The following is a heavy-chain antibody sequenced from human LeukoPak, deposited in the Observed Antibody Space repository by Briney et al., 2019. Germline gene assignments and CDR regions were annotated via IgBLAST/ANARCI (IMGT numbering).Heavy chain of an antibody. D-gene: IGHD5-12*01. CDR1: GFTFSRFW. J-gene: IGHJ4*02. Sequence: GGSLRLSCAASGFTFSRFWMSWVRQAPGKGLEWVANIKQDGSEKYYVDSVKGRFTTSRDNAKNSLYLQMNSLRAEDTAVFYCARDGTYTDYDPDFDIWGQGTLVTVSS. V-gene: IGHV3-7*04. CDR2: IKQDGSEK. CDR3: ARDGTYTDYDPDFDI.